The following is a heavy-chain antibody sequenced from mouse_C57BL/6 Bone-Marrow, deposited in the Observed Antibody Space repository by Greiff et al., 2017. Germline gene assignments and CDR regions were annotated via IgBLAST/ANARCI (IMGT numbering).Heavy chain of an antibody. CDR3: AREALHWYFDV. CDR2: ISDGGSYT. J-gene: IGHJ1*03. CDR1: GFTFSSYA. Sequence: EVQGVESGGGLVKPGGSLKLSCAASGFTFSSYAMSWVRQTPEKRLEWVATISDGGSYTYYPDNVKGRFTISRDTAKNNLYLQMSHLKSEDTAVYYGAREALHWYFDVWGTGTTVTVSS. V-gene: IGHV5-4*01.